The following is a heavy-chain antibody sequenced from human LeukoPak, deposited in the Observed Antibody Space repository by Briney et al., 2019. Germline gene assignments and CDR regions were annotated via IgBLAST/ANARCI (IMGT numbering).Heavy chain of an antibody. CDR2: IRYDGSNK. Sequence: PGGSLRLSCAASGFTFSSYGMHWVRQAPGKGLEWVAFIRYDGSNKYYADSVKGRFTISRDSSKNTLYLQMNSLRAEDTAVYYCAKGGYSGSYYPLGYWGQGTLVTVSS. V-gene: IGHV3-30*02. J-gene: IGHJ4*02. CDR3: AKGGYSGSYYPLGY. CDR1: GFTFSSYG. D-gene: IGHD1-26*01.